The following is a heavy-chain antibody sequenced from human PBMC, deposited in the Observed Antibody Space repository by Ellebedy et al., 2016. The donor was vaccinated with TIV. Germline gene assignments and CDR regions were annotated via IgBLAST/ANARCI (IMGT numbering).Heavy chain of an antibody. CDR3: ARTMVRGAPGIDY. J-gene: IGHJ4*02. V-gene: IGHV1-8*01. D-gene: IGHD3-10*01. CDR1: GYTFTSYD. CDR2: LNPNSNNR. Sequence: ASVKVSXXTSGYTFTSYDINWVRQATGQGLEWMGWLNPNSNNRGYPQTFQGRVTMTRDSSISTVYMELSGLRSEDTAVYYCARTMVRGAPGIDYWGQGTLVTVSS.